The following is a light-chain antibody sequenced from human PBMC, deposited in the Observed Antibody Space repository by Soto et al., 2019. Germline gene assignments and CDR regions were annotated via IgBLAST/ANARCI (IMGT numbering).Light chain of an antibody. J-gene: IGKJ4*01. V-gene: IGKV1-33*01. CDR1: QAISTY. Sequence: DIQMTQSPSSLSASVGDRVTITCQASQAISTYLNWYQQKPGKAPKLLIYDAYDLAPGVPSRFTGSGSGTHFSLNIRSLQPEDVATYYCQHYDDLPLTFGGGTKVDIK. CDR2: DAY. CDR3: QHYDDLPLT.